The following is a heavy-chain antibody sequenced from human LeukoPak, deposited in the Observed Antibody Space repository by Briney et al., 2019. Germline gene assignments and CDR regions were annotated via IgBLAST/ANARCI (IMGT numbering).Heavy chain of an antibody. CDR3: ARGDYGNFL. CDR1: GGSISSYY. D-gene: IGHD4-11*01. V-gene: IGHV4-59*01. CDR2: IYYSGST. J-gene: IGHJ4*02. Sequence: SETLSLTCTVSGGSISSYYWSWIRQPPGKGLEWIGYIYYSGSTNYNPSLKSRVTISVDTSKNQFSLKPSSATAADTAVYYCARGDYGNFLWGQGTLVTVSS.